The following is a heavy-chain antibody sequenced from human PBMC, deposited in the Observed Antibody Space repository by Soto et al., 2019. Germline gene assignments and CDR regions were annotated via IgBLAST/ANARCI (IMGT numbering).Heavy chain of an antibody. Sequence: GGSLRLSCAASGFSFSSYGIHWVRQAPGKGLEWVAVIWYDGSNKYYADSVKGRFTIPRDNSKNTLYLQMNSLRAEDTAVYYCARVSAAAYYYYYGMGVRGQRATVTVSS. J-gene: IGHJ6*02. CDR2: IWYDGSNK. V-gene: IGHV3-33*01. D-gene: IGHD6-13*01. CDR1: GFSFSSYG. CDR3: ARVSAAAYYYYYGMGV.